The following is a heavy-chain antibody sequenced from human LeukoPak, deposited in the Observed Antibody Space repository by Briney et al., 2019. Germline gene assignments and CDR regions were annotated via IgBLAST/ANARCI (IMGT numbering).Heavy chain of an antibody. CDR1: GYTFTGYY. Sequence: ASVRVSCKASGYTFTGYYLHWIRQAPGQGLEWMAWIAPNTGDTHYAQKFQGRVTVTRDTSMSTAFMELSRLEVEDTAVYYCARPSENYWGQGTLVTVSS. CDR3: ARPSENY. V-gene: IGHV1-2*02. CDR2: IAPNTGDT. J-gene: IGHJ4*02. D-gene: IGHD5-24*01.